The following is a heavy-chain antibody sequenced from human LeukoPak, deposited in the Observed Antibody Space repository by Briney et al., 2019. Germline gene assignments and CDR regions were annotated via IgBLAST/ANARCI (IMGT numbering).Heavy chain of an antibody. CDR1: GYTFTSYA. J-gene: IGHJ4*02. D-gene: IGHD2-2*02. CDR3: ARDYCSSTSCYTVMDY. V-gene: IGHV1-3*01. Sequence: ASVKVSCKASGYTFTSYAMHWVRQAPGQRLEWMGWINAGNGNTKYSQKFQGRVTITRDTSASTAYMELSSLRSEDTAVHYCARDYCSSTSCYTVMDYWGQGTLVTVSS. CDR2: INAGNGNT.